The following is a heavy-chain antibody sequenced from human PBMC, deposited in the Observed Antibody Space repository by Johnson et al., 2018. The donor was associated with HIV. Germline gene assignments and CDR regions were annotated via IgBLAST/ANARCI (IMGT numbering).Heavy chain of an antibody. D-gene: IGHD6-19*01. CDR3: AKGGAVAGTRDAFDI. CDR1: GFTFSSYA. V-gene: IGHV3-23*04. Sequence: VQLVESGGGVVQPGRSLRLSCAASGFTFSSYAMHWVRQAPGKGLEWVSAISGSGGSTYYADSVKGRFTISRDNSKNTLYLQMNSLRAEDTAVYYCAKGGAVAGTRDAFDIWGQGTMVTVSS. J-gene: IGHJ3*02. CDR2: ISGSGGST.